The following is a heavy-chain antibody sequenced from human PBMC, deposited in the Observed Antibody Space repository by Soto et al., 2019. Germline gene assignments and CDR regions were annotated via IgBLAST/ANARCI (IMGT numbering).Heavy chain of an antibody. Sequence: QVQLVQSGAEVKKPGASVKVSCKASGYTFTSYAMHWVRQDPGQRLEWMGWINAGNGNTKYSQKFQGRVTITRDTSASTAYMELSSLRSEDTAVYYCARGPSTGTTGYFDYWGQGTLVTVSS. CDR1: GYTFTSYA. CDR2: INAGNGNT. D-gene: IGHD1-1*01. J-gene: IGHJ4*02. V-gene: IGHV1-3*01. CDR3: ARGPSTGTTGYFDY.